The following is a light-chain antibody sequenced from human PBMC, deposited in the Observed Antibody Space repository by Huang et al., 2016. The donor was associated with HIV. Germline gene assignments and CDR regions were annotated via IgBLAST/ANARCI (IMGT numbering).Light chain of an antibody. Sequence: IVMTQSPATLSGSPGERVTLSCRASRSVGNNLAWYQQKVGQPPRLLIYGASTRATGIAARFSGSGSGTDFTLTISSLQSEDFAVYYCQQYNDWPPWYTFGQGTKLEIK. CDR2: GAS. CDR3: QQYNDWPPWYT. CDR1: RSVGNN. V-gene: IGKV3-15*01. J-gene: IGKJ2*01.